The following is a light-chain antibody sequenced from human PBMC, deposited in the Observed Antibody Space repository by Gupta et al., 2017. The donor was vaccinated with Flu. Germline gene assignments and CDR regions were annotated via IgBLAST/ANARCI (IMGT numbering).Light chain of an antibody. CDR1: NGGSKD. J-gene: IGLJ3*02. Sequence: GQTASINCGGNNGGSKDVNWYQQKPGQAPVLVVCDDTDRPSGIPERISGSNSGNTATLTISRVEAGDEADYYCQVWDSSTNHEVVGGGTKLTVL. V-gene: IGLV3-21*02. CDR2: DDT. CDR3: QVWDSSTNHEV.